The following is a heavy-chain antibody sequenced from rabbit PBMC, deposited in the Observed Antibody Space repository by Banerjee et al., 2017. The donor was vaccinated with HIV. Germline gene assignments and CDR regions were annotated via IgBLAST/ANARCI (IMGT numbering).Heavy chain of an antibody. CDR1: GFDFSSSG. D-gene: IGHD4-1*01. CDR2: IITGTEIT. Sequence: QEQLEESGGGLVQPEGSLILTCKASGFDFSSSGMCWVRQAPGKGPEWIACIITGTEITYYANWAKGRFTISKTSSTTVTLQMTSLTVADTATYFCARDRYYNGGCGLNMWGPGTLVTVS. CDR3: ARDRYYNGGCGLNM. V-gene: IGHV1S45*01. J-gene: IGHJ4*01.